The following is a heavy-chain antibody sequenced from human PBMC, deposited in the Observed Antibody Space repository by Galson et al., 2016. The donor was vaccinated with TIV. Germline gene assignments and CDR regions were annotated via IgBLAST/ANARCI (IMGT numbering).Heavy chain of an antibody. J-gene: IGHJ4*02. CDR1: GGTLTSYA. CDR3: VNIQKTNTYDS. D-gene: IGHD2-15*01. CDR2: IIPLSHTP. V-gene: IGHV1-69*06. Sequence: SVKVSCKASGGTLTSYAINWVRQAPGQGLEWMGGIIPLSHTPNYAQKYHDRITIVADKSTGTVDMELRRLTSEDTAVYYCVNIQKTNTYDSWGRGTLVTVSS.